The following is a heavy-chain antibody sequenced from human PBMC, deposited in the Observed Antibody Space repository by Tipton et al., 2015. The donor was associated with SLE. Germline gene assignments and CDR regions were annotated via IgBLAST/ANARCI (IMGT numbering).Heavy chain of an antibody. CDR3: ARLHGYSYGLNWFDP. V-gene: IGHV4-39*07. CDR1: GGSVSSSSKY. D-gene: IGHD5-18*01. CDR2: IYYTGTTT. Sequence: TLSLTCTVSGGSVSSSSKYWDRFRQPPGKGLEWIGSIYYTGTTTYYNSFLKSRVTMSVDTSKNQFSLRLTSVIAADTAVYYCARLHGYSYGLNWFDPWGQGTLISVSS. J-gene: IGHJ5*02.